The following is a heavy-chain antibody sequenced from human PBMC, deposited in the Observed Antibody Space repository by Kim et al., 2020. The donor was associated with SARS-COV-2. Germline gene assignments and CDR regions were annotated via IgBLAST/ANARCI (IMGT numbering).Heavy chain of an antibody. CDR3: AREWQGWFDP. Sequence: TSYNPAPQSRVTISVDTSKNRFSRELGSVTAADTAVYYCAREWQGWFDPWGQGTLVTVSS. V-gene: IGHV4-31*02. J-gene: IGHJ5*02. CDR2: T.